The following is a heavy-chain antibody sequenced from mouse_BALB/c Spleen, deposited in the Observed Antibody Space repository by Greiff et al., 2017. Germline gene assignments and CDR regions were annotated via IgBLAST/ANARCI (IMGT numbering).Heavy chain of an antibody. V-gene: IGHV1S135*01. CDR2: IDPFNGGT. Sequence: VQLQQSGPELMKPGASVKISCKASGYSFTSYYMHWVKQSHGKSLEWIGYIDPFNGGTSYNQKFKGKATLTVDKSSSTAYMHLSSLTSEDSAVYYCAKDGGDWYFDVWGAGTTVTVSS. CDR3: AKDGGDWYFDV. J-gene: IGHJ1*01. CDR1: GYSFTSYY.